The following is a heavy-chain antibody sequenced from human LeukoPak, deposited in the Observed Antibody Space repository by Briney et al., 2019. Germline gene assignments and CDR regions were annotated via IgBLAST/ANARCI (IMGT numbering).Heavy chain of an antibody. Sequence: GGSLRLSCAASGFTFSDYYMSWIRQAPGKGLEWVSYISSSGSHIYYADSVKGRFTISRDNAKNSLYLQMNSLRAEDTAVYCCARDQGDSSGYYSYWGQGTLVTVSS. J-gene: IGHJ4*02. CDR3: ARDQGDSSGYYSY. D-gene: IGHD3-22*01. CDR2: ISSSGSHI. CDR1: GFTFSDYY. V-gene: IGHV3-11*01.